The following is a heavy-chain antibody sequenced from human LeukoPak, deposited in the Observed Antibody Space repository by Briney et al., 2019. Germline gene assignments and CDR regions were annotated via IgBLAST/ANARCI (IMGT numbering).Heavy chain of an antibody. D-gene: IGHD2-15*01. Sequence: ASVKVSCKASGGTFSSYAISWARQAPGQGLEWMGGIIPIFGTANYAQKFQGRVTITADESTSTAYMELSSLRSEDTAVYYCALSYCSGGSCYSLYFDYWGQGTLVTVSS. CDR2: IIPIFGTA. CDR1: GGTFSSYA. CDR3: ALSYCSGGSCYSLYFDY. J-gene: IGHJ4*02. V-gene: IGHV1-69*13.